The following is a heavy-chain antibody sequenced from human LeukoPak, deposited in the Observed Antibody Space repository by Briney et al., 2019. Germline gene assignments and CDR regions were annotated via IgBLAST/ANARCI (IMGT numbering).Heavy chain of an antibody. CDR3: ASDRLTIFGRNMAV. V-gene: IGHV3-48*04. J-gene: IGHJ6*03. Sequence: GGSLRLSCAASGFTFSSYSMNWVRQAPGKGLEWVSYISSSSSTIYYADSVKGRFTISRDNAKNSLYLQMNSMRAEDTAVYYCASDRLTIFGRNMAVWGKGTTVTVSS. CDR2: ISSSSSTI. D-gene: IGHD3-3*01. CDR1: GFTFSSYS.